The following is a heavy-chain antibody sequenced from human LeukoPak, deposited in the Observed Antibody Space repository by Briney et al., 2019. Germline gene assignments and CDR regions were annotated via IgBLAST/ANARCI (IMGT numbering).Heavy chain of an antibody. CDR3: ARVKYDILTGYSPYYMDV. Sequence: GSLRLSCAASGFTFSSYSMNWVRQAPGKGLEWVSYISSSSTIYYADSVKGGFTISRDNAKNSLYLQMNSLRAEDTAVYYCARVKYDILTGYSPYYMDVWGKGTTVTVSS. D-gene: IGHD3-9*01. CDR1: GFTFSSYS. J-gene: IGHJ6*03. CDR2: ISSSSTI. V-gene: IGHV3-48*04.